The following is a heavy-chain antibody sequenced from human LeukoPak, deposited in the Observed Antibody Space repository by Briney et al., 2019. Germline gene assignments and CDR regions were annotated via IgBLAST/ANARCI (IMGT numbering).Heavy chain of an antibody. J-gene: IGHJ4*02. V-gene: IGHV3-21*01. CDR1: GFTFSSYS. CDR3: ARDLDDGVCSGGSCYSAIGFDY. Sequence: GGSLRLSCAASGFTFSSYSMNWVRQAPGKGLEWVSSISSSSSYIYYADSVKGRFTISRDNAKNSLYLQINSLRAEDTAVYYCARDLDDGVCSGGSCYSAIGFDYWGQGTLVTVSS. D-gene: IGHD2-15*01. CDR2: ISSSSSYI.